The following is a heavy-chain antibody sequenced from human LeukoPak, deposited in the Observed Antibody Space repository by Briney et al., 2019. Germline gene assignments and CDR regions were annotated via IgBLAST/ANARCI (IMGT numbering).Heavy chain of an antibody. V-gene: IGHV1-8*01. Sequence: GASVKVSCKASGYTFTSYDINWVRQATGQGLEWMGWMNPNSGNTGYAQKFQGRVTMTRNTSISTAYMELSSLRSEDTAVYYCARGDHYDFWSGYYRLFDYWGQGTLVTVSS. CDR1: GYTFTSYD. CDR3: ARGDHYDFWSGYYRLFDY. D-gene: IGHD3-3*01. J-gene: IGHJ4*02. CDR2: MNPNSGNT.